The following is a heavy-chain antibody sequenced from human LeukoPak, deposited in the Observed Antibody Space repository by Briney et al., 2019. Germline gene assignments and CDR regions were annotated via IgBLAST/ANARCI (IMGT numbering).Heavy chain of an antibody. CDR3: ATHCSSSSCSLATFDI. CDR1: GFTFSHYS. V-gene: IGHV3-21*01. D-gene: IGHD2-2*01. J-gene: IGHJ3*02. CDR2: ISTSSSYI. Sequence: GGSLRLSCAASGFTFSHYSMNWVRQAPGKGLEWVSSISTSSSYIYYADSVKGRFTVSRNNAKNSLYLQMNSLRAEDTAVYYCATHCSSSSCSLATFDIWGQGTMVTVSS.